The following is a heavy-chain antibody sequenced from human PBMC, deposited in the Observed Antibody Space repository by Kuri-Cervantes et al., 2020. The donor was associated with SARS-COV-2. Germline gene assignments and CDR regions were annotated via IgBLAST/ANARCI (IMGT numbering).Heavy chain of an antibody. D-gene: IGHD3-3*01. V-gene: IGHV1-2*04. CDR3: ARDRKVRILGSGYPYYYYYGMDV. CDR1: GYTFTGYY. Sequence: ASVKVSCKASGYTFTGYYMHWVRQAPGQGLEWMGWINPNSGGTNYAQKFQGWVTMTRDTSISTAYMELRSLRSDDTAVYYCARDRKVRILGSGYPYYYYYGMDVWGQGTTVTVSS. J-gene: IGHJ6*02. CDR2: INPNSGGT.